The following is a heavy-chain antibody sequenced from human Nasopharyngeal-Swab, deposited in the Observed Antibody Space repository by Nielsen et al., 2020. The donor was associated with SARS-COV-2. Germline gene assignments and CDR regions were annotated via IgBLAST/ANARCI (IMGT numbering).Heavy chain of an antibody. CDR3: ARVCWWGTRYYMDV. CDR1: GGSISSYY. Sequence: SETLSLTCTVSGGSISSYYWSWSRQPPGKGLEWIGYIYYSGSTNYNPSLKSRVTISVDTSKNQFSLKLSSVTAADAAVYYCARVCWWGTRYYMDVWGKGTTVTVSS. CDR2: IYYSGST. V-gene: IGHV4-59*01. J-gene: IGHJ6*03. D-gene: IGHD3-16*01.